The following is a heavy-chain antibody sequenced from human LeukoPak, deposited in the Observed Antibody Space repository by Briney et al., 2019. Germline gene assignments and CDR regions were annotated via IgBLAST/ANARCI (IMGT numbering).Heavy chain of an antibody. J-gene: IGHJ4*02. CDR1: GGSISSSSYY. Sequence: SETLSLTRTVSGGSISSSSYYWGWIRQPPGKGLEWIGSIYYSGSTYYNPSLKSRVTISVDTSKNQFSLKLSSVTAADTAVYYCARGSEYYGSGVDWGQGTLVTVSS. V-gene: IGHV4-39*07. D-gene: IGHD3-10*01. CDR3: ARGSEYYGSGVD. CDR2: IYYSGST.